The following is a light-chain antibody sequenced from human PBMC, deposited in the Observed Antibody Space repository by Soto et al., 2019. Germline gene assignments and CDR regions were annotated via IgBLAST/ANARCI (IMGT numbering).Light chain of an antibody. CDR3: QQYNNWPPDRT. Sequence: EIVVTQSPATLSVSPGERATLSCRASQSVGSNLAWYQQKPGQAPRLLIYGASTRATGIPARFSGSGSGTEFTLTISSLQSGDFAIYFCQQYNNWPPDRTFGQGTKVEIK. CDR2: GAS. J-gene: IGKJ1*01. V-gene: IGKV3-15*01. CDR1: QSVGSN.